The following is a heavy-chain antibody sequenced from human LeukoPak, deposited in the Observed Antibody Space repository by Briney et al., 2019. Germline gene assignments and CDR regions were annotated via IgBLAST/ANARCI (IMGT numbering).Heavy chain of an antibody. D-gene: IGHD3-3*01. CDR3: ASGHDFPLGYFDY. CDR2: IIPIFGTA. CDR1: GGTFSSYA. V-gene: IGHV1-69*05. Sequence: SVKVSCKASGGTFSSYAISWVRQAPGQGLEWMGGIIPIFGTANYARKFQGRVTITTDESTSTAYMEVSSLTSEDTAVYYCASGHDFPLGYFDYWGQGTLVTVSS. J-gene: IGHJ4*02.